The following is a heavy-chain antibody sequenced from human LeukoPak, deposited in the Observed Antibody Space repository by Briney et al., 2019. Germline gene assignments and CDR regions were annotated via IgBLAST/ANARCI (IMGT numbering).Heavy chain of an antibody. CDR2: IYDSGST. Sequence: PSETLSLTCTVSGGSISRTTYYWGWIRQPPGKGLEWIGSIYDSGSTYYNPSLKSRVTISLDTSKNHFSLKLSSVTAADTAVYYCARWLQLFDYGMDVWGQGTTVTVS. V-gene: IGHV4-39*02. CDR1: GGSISRTTYY. D-gene: IGHD5-24*01. J-gene: IGHJ6*02. CDR3: ARWLQLFDYGMDV.